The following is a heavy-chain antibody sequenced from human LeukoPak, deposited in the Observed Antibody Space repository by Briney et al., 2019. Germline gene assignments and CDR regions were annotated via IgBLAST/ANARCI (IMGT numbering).Heavy chain of an antibody. J-gene: IGHJ3*02. CDR3: ARVPVSSTSRDAFDI. V-gene: IGHV1-2*02. CDR2: INPNSGGT. Sequence: EASVKVSCKASGYTFTGYYMHWVRQAPGQGLEWMGWINPNSGGTNYAQKFQGRVTMTRDTSISTAYMELSRLRSDDTAVYYCARVPVSSTSRDAFDIWGQGTMVTVSS. D-gene: IGHD2-2*01. CDR1: GYTFTGYY.